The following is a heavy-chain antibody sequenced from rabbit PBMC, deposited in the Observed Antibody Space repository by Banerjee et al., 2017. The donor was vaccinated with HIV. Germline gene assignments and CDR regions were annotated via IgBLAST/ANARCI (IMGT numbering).Heavy chain of an antibody. J-gene: IGHJ6*01. Sequence: QEQLEESGGDLVKPEGSLTLTCTASGFSFSSGAMCWVRQAPGKGPEWIACINTSNGNTVYASWAKGRFTISKTSSTTVTLQMTSLTAADTATYFCARDLAGVIGWNFGLWGPGTLVTVS. CDR2: INTSNGNT. V-gene: IGHV1S45*01. CDR1: GFSFSSGA. CDR3: ARDLAGVIGWNFGL. D-gene: IGHD4-1*01.